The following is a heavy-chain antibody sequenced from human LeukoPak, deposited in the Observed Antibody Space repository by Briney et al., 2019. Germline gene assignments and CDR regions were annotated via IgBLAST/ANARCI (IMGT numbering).Heavy chain of an antibody. CDR1: GGSFSGYY. V-gene: IGHV4-34*01. CDR2: INHSGST. Sequence: SETLSLTCAVYGGSFSGYYWSWIRQPPGKGLEWIGEINHSGSTNYNPSLKSRVTISVDTSKNQFSLKLSSVTAADTAVYYCARTGYSSSWFQPKYNWFDPWGQVTLVTVSS. J-gene: IGHJ5*02. D-gene: IGHD6-13*01. CDR3: ARTGYSSSWFQPKYNWFDP.